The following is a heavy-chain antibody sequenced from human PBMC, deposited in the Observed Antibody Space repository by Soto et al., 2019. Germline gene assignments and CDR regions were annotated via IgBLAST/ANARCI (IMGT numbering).Heavy chain of an antibody. D-gene: IGHD1-1*01. Sequence: GGSLRLSCAASGFTFSDHYMDWVRQAPGKGLEWVGRSRNKANSYTTEYAAPVKGRFTVSRDASKNSLYLQMNSLKAEDTAVYYCVRATRSTRPAFNNWGQGTLVTVPQ. V-gene: IGHV3-72*01. CDR2: SRNKANSYTT. CDR3: VRATRSTRPAFNN. CDR1: GFTFSDHY. J-gene: IGHJ4*02.